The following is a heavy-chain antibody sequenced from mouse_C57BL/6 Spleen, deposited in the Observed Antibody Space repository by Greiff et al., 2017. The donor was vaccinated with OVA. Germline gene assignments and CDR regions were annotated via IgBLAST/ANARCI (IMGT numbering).Heavy chain of an antibody. CDR3: ARSGYKGWFAY. V-gene: IGHV1-22*01. CDR1: GYTFTDYN. J-gene: IGHJ3*01. Sequence: VQLQQSGPELVKPGASVKMSCTASGYTFTDYNMHWVKQSHGKSLVWIGYINPNNGGTSYNQKFKGKATLTVNTSSSTAYMELRSLTSEDSAVDYCARSGYKGWFAYWGQGTLVTVSA. D-gene: IGHD1-3*01. CDR2: INPNNGGT.